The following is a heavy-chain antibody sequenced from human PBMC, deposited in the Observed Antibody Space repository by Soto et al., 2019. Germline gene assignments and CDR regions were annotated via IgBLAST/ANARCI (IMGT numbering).Heavy chain of an antibody. V-gene: IGHV4-31*03. D-gene: IGHD4-17*01. J-gene: IGHJ3*02. CDR2: IYYSGST. Sequence: SETLSLTCTVSGGSISSGGYYWSWIRQHPGKGLEWIGYIYYSGSTYYNQSLKSRVTISVDTSKNQFSLKLSSVTAADTAVYYCARDKGYGDSGNAFDIWGQGTMVTVSS. CDR1: GGSISSGGYY. CDR3: ARDKGYGDSGNAFDI.